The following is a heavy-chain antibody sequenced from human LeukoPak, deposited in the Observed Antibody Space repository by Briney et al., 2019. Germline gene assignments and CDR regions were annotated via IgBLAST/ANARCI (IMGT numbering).Heavy chain of an antibody. Sequence: SETLSLTCAVYGGSFSGYYWTWIRQPPGKGLEWIGEINHSGSTYYNPSLKSRVTISVDTSKNQFSLKLSSVTAADTAVYYCARVRITIYRFDYWGQGTLVTVSS. CDR2: INHSGST. D-gene: IGHD3-9*01. V-gene: IGHV4-34*01. J-gene: IGHJ4*02. CDR3: ARVRITIYRFDY. CDR1: GGSFSGYY.